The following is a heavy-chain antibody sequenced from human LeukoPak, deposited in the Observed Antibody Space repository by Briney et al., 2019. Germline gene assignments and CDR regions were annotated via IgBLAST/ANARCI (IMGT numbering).Heavy chain of an antibody. D-gene: IGHD6-19*01. CDR2: IYYSGST. CDR1: GGSISRGGYY. Sequence: TLSLTSPVSGGSISRGGYYWSWIRHHPGKGLEWIGYIYYSGSTYYNPSLKRRVTISVATSKTQFSLTLRSVTAADTAVSYCASLGVAGLCEGHWGQGTLVIVSS. V-gene: IGHV4-31*03. CDR3: ASLGVAGLCEGH. J-gene: IGHJ4*02.